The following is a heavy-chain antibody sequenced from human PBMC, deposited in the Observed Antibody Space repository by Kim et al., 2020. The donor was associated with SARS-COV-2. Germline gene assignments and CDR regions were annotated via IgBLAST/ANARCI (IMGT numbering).Heavy chain of an antibody. V-gene: IGHV4-34*01. Sequence: SETLSLTCAVYGGSFSGYYWSWIRQPPGKGLEWIGEINHSGSTNYNPSLKSRVTISVDTSKNQFSLKLSSVTAADTAVYYCARGLSVVVVAATYNWFDP. J-gene: IGHJ5*02. D-gene: IGHD2-15*01. CDR1: GGSFSGYY. CDR3: ARGLSVVVVAATYNWFDP. CDR2: INHSGST.